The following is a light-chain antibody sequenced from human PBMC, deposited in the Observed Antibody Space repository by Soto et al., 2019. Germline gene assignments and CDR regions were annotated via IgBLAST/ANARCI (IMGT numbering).Light chain of an antibody. CDR1: SSNIGAGYG. Sequence: QSVLTQPPSVSGAPGQRVTISCTGSSSNIGAGYGVHWYQQLPGTAPKLLIYGNINRPSGVPNRFSGSNSGTSASLAITGLQAEDEADYYCSSYTSSTFYVFGTGTKLTVL. CDR3: SSYTSSTFYV. V-gene: IGLV1-40*01. CDR2: GNI. J-gene: IGLJ1*01.